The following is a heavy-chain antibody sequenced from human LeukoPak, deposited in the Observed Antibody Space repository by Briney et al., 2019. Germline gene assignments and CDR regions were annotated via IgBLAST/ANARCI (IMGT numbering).Heavy chain of an antibody. CDR1: GFTFSSYS. CDR3: AKGQSTYGGYLDAFDI. CDR2: IRSSSSAI. V-gene: IGHV3-48*02. Sequence: GGSRRLSCAASGFTFSSYSVNWVRQAPGKGLEWVSYIRSSSSAIYYADSVKGRFTISRDNSKNTLYLQMSSLRDEDTAVHYCAKGQSTYGGYLDAFDIWGQGTMVTVSS. D-gene: IGHD5-12*01. J-gene: IGHJ3*02.